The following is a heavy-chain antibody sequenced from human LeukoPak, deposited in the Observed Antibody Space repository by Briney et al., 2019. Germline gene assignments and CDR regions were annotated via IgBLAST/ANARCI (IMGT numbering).Heavy chain of an antibody. D-gene: IGHD6-13*01. CDR1: GFTFSSYS. CDR2: ISSSSYI. J-gene: IGHJ4*02. Sequence: GGSLRPSCAASGFTFSSYSMNWVRQAPGKGLEWVSSISSSSYIYYADSVKGRFTISRDNAKNSLYLQMNSLRAEDTAVYYCARDYRQLVRPFDYWGQGTLVTVSS. CDR3: ARDYRQLVRPFDY. V-gene: IGHV3-21*01.